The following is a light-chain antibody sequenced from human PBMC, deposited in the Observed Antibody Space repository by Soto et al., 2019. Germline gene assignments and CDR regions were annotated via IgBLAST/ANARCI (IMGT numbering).Light chain of an antibody. Sequence: EIQMTQSPSTLSGSVGDRFTITCLASQTISSWLAWYQQKPGKAPRLLIYKASTLEIGVPSRFSGSGSGTEFTLTISSLQPDDVATYYCQQYNEYSWTFGQGTKVEIK. CDR3: QQYNEYSWT. CDR1: QTISSW. J-gene: IGKJ1*01. V-gene: IGKV1-5*03. CDR2: KAS.